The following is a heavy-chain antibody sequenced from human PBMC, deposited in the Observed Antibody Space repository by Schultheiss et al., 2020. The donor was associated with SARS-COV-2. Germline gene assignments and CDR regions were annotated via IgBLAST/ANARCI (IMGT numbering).Heavy chain of an antibody. J-gene: IGHJ6*02. D-gene: IGHD6-6*01. CDR3: ARDGSSSGNYYYYYGMDV. CDR1: GFTFSSYG. Sequence: GESLKISCAASGFTFSSYGMHWVRQAPGKGLEWVAVIWYDGSNKYYADSVKGRFTISRDNSKNTLYLQMNSLRAEDTAVYYCARDGSSSGNYYYYYGMDVWGQGTTVTVSS. CDR2: IWYDGSNK. V-gene: IGHV3-33*01.